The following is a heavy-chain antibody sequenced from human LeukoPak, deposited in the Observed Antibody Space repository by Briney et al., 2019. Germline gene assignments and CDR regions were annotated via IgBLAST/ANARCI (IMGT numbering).Heavy chain of an antibody. CDR1: GFTFVNYA. V-gene: IGHV3-23*01. Sequence: GRSLRLSCAASGFTFVNYAMSWVRQAAGKGLGWVSAVVGGGGTTFYADSVKGRFTISGDNSKNTVYLQINSLRGEDTAVYYCAKARLSTGWAYNDYWGQGALVTVSS. CDR3: AKARLSTGWAYNDY. J-gene: IGHJ4*02. CDR2: VVGGGGTT. D-gene: IGHD6-19*01.